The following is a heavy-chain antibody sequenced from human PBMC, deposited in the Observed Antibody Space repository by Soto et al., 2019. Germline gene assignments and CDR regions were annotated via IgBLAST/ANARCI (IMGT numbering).Heavy chain of an antibody. CDR3: ARARAVAPRGLTWFDP. Sequence: QVQLVQSGSEVKKPGASVQVSCKASGYTFSKFNIHWVRQAPGQRLEWMGWINGGVGAMRSSQKFQGRLTITRDASANTVDLDLSSLGPEDTAVYYCARARAVAPRGLTWFDPWGQGTLVTVSS. CDR2: INGGVGAM. V-gene: IGHV1-3*01. D-gene: IGHD2-15*01. J-gene: IGHJ5*02. CDR1: GYTFSKFN.